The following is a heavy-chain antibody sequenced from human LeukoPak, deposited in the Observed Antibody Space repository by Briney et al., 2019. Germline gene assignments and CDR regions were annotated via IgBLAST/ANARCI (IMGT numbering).Heavy chain of an antibody. CDR2: IIPIFGTA. CDR3: ASGRGYSGYDSGYYFDY. D-gene: IGHD5-12*01. Sequence: SVKVSCKASGGTFSSYAISWVRQAPGQGLEWMGRIIPIFGTANYAQKFQGRVTITTDESTSTAYMELSSLRSKDTAVYYWASGRGYSGYDSGYYFDYWGQGTLVTVSS. CDR1: GGTFSSYA. V-gene: IGHV1-69*05. J-gene: IGHJ4*02.